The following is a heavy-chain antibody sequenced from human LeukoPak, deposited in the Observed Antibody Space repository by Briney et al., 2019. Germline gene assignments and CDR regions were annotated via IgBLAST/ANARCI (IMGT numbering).Heavy chain of an antibody. D-gene: IGHD3-10*01. Sequence: PGGSLRLSCAASGFTFSSYEMNWVRQAPGKGLEGVSYISSSGSTIYYADFVKGRFTISRDNAKNSLYLQMNSLRAEDTAVYYCARGWFGEFHPDYWGQGTLVTVSS. V-gene: IGHV3-48*03. CDR1: GFTFSSYE. J-gene: IGHJ4*02. CDR3: ARGWFGEFHPDY. CDR2: ISSSGSTI.